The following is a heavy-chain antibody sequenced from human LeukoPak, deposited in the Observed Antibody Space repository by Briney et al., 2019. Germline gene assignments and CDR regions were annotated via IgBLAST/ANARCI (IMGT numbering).Heavy chain of an antibody. D-gene: IGHD3-16*01. J-gene: IGHJ6*03. V-gene: IGHV4-61*02. CDR2: INTSGST. CDR1: GGSISSGSYY. Sequence: PSETLSLTCTVSGGSISSGSYYWSWIRQPAGKGLEWIGSINTSGSTNYNPSLKSRVTISVDTSKNQFSLKLSSVTAADTAVYYCARDRVGVSSYYYYYYYMDVWGKGTTVTVSS. CDR3: ARDRVGVSSYYYYYYYMDV.